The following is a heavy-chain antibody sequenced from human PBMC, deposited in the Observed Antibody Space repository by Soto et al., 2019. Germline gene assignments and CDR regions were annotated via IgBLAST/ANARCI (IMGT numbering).Heavy chain of an antibody. CDR1: GDSVTSDDYY. V-gene: IGHV4-30-4*01. CDR3: ARVRSYGMDA. Sequence: PSETLSLTCTVSGDSVTSDDYYWTWVRQPPGKGLEWIGYIYHNGRPYYTSSLQSRLTMSLDTSKNAFSLRLKSLTAADTAVYYCARVRSYGMDAWGQGTTVTVSS. J-gene: IGHJ6*02. D-gene: IGHD3-10*01. CDR2: IYHNGRP.